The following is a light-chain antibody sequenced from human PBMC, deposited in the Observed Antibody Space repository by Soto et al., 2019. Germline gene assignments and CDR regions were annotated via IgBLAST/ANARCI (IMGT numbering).Light chain of an antibody. V-gene: IGLV2-23*02. CDR1: SSDVGSYNL. CDR2: EVS. CDR3: CSYAGSSTYVV. J-gene: IGLJ2*01. Sequence: QSALTQPASVSGSPGQSITISCTGTSSDVGSYNLVSWYQQHPGKAPKLMIYEVSKRPSGVSNRFSGSKSGNTASLTISGLEAEDEADYDGCSYAGSSTYVVFGGGTKLTVL.